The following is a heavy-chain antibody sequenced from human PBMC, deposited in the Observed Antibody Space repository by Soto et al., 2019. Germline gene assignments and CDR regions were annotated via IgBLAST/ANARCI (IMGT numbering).Heavy chain of an antibody. CDR3: AQSKWELLRAFEV. CDR2: IYGDDEK. J-gene: IGHJ3*01. Sequence: QITLKESGPTLVKPTQTLTLTCTFAGFSLTRSEVGVGWIRQPPGKALEWLALIYGDDEKLYSPSLKTRLTITTHPSETPVVLTPTNMDPVDTATYYCAQSKWELLRAFEVWGQGTMVTVSS. V-gene: IGHV2-5*02. CDR1: GFSLTRSEVG. D-gene: IGHD1-26*01.